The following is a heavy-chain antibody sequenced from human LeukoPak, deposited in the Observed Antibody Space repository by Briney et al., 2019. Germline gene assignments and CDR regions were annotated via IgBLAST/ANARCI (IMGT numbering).Heavy chain of an antibody. Sequence: ASVKVSCKASGYTFTSYDINWVRQATGQGLEWMGWMNPNSGNTGYAQKFQGRVTMTRNTSISTAYMELSSLRSEDTAVYYCARGYDDSSGYLTGWRDWGQGTLVTISS. CDR1: GYTFTSYD. CDR2: MNPNSGNT. D-gene: IGHD3-22*01. V-gene: IGHV1-8*01. CDR3: ARGYDDSSGYLTGWRD. J-gene: IGHJ4*02.